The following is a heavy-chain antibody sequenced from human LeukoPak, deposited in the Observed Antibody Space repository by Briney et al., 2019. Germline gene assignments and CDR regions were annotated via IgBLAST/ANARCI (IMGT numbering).Heavy chain of an antibody. CDR3: AKSLHRISSGSSGAFDI. CDR2: ISYDGSNK. Sequence: GGSLRLSCAASGFTFSSYGMHWVRQAPGKGLEWVAVISYDGSNKYYADSVKGRFTISRDNSKNTLYLQMNSLRAEDTAVYYCAKSLHRISSGSSGAFDIWGQGTMVTVSS. J-gene: IGHJ3*02. CDR1: GFTFSSYG. D-gene: IGHD3-22*01. V-gene: IGHV3-30*18.